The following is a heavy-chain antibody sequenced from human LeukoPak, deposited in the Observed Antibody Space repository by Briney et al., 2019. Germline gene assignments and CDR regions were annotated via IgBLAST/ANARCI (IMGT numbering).Heavy chain of an antibody. CDR2: IYYNGNT. V-gene: IGHV4-39*01. Sequence: SETLSLTCTVSGGSISSSEYYWGWIRHPPEERLEWIGTIYYNGNTYYSPSLQSRVIISVDTSKNQFSLTLTSVAAPYTAVYYCARTVGTHRFDYWGQGILVTVSS. D-gene: IGHD4-23*01. CDR1: GGSISSSEYY. CDR3: ARTVGTHRFDY. J-gene: IGHJ4*02.